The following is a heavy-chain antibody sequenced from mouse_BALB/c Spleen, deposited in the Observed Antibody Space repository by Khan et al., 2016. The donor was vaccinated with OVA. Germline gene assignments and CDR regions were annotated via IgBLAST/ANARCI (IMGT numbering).Heavy chain of an antibody. V-gene: IGHV3-8*02. CDR1: GDSITSGF. Sequence: EVQLQESGPSLVKPSQTLSLTCSVTGDSITSGFWNWIRKFPGNKFEYMGYVTYSGNTYYNPSLKSRISITRDTSKSQYYLQLNSVTTEDTATNFCARSYGSWAMDYWGQGTSVTVSS. CDR3: ARSYGSWAMDY. D-gene: IGHD1-1*01. CDR2: VTYSGNT. J-gene: IGHJ4*01.